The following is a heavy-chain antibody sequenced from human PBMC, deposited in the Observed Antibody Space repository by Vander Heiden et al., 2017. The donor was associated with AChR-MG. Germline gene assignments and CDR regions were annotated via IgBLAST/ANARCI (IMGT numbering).Heavy chain of an antibody. Sequence: QVQLVESGGGVVQPGRSLRLSCAASGFTFSSYGMHWVRQAPGKGLEWVAVISYDGSNKYYADSVKGRFTISRDNSKNTLYLQMNSLRAEDTAVYYCAKGGATYVYYYGMDVWGQGTTVTVSS. CDR1: GFTFSSYG. D-gene: IGHD1-26*01. CDR3: AKGGATYVYYYGMDV. V-gene: IGHV3-30*18. J-gene: IGHJ6*02. CDR2: ISYDGSNK.